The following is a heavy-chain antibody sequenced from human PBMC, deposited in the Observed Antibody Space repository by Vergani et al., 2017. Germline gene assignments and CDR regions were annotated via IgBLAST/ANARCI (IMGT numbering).Heavy chain of an antibody. CDR3: AKSHYDILTGYRGSIDY. D-gene: IGHD3-9*01. J-gene: IGHJ4*02. V-gene: IGHV3-43*01. Sequence: VQLQESGPGLVKPSQTLSLTCTVSGGSISSGGYYWSWVRQAPGKGLEWVSLISWDGGSTYYADSVKGRFTISRDNSKNSLYLQMNSLRTEDTALYYCAKSHYDILTGYRGSIDYWGQGTLVTVSS. CDR2: ISWDGGST. CDR1: GGSISSGGYY.